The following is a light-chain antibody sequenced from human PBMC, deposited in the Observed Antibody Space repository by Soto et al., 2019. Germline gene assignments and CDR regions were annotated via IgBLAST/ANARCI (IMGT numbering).Light chain of an antibody. CDR2: SAS. J-gene: IGKJ1*01. Sequence: DIQMTQSPSSLSASIGDRVTITCRANQHIRNYVNWYQQRPGKAPRVLIFSASTLQSGVPSRFSGSGSGTDFTLTISRLQREDFATYYCQQSYSSLWTFGQGTKVEIK. CDR1: QHIRNY. CDR3: QQSYSSLWT. V-gene: IGKV1-39*01.